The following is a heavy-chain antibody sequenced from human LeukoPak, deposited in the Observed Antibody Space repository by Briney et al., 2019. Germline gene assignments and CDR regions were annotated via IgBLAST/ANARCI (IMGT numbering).Heavy chain of an antibody. D-gene: IGHD6-19*01. J-gene: IGHJ6*02. Sequence: ASVKVSCKASGGTFSSYAISWVRQAPGQGLEWMGGIIPIFGTANYAQKFQGRVTITADESTSTAYMELSSLRSEDTAVYYCARDPIAVAGTRGEYYYYGMDVWGQGTTVTVSS. CDR3: ARDPIAVAGTRGEYYYYGMDV. CDR1: GGTFSSYA. V-gene: IGHV1-69*13. CDR2: IIPIFGTA.